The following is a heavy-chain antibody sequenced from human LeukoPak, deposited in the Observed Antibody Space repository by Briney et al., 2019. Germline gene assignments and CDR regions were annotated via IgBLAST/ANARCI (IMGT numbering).Heavy chain of an antibody. CDR3: AKGDEPYSGSYSD. V-gene: IGHV3-23*01. J-gene: IGHJ4*02. Sequence: GVSLRLSCAASGFTFSSYAMSWVRQAPGKGLEWVSAISGSGGSTYYADSVKGRFTISRDNSKNTLYLQMNSLRAEDTAVYYCAKGDEPYSGSYSDWGQGTLVTVSS. CDR1: GFTFSSYA. D-gene: IGHD1-26*01. CDR2: ISGSGGST.